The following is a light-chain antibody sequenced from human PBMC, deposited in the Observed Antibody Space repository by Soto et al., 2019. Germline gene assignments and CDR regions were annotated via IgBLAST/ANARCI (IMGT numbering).Light chain of an antibody. V-gene: IGKV3-11*01. CDR2: DAS. CDR1: QSVTSN. CDR3: QQRSNWPPI. Sequence: EIVLTQSPGTLSLSPGERATLSCRASQSVTSNLAWYQQKPGQAPRLLIYDASNRATGIPARFSGSGSGTDFTLTISSLEPEDFAVYYCQQRSNWPPIFGQGTRLEIK. J-gene: IGKJ5*01.